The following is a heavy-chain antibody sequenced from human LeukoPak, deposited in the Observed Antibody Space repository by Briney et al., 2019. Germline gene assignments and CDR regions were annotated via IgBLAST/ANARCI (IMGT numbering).Heavy chain of an antibody. CDR1: GGSFSGYY. CDR3: ARIRGGGYYYYYYMDV. Sequence: PSETLSLTCAVYGGSFSGYYWSWIRQPPGKGLEWIGEINHSRSTNYNPSLKSRVTISVDTSKNQFSLKLSSVTAADTAVYYCARIRGGGYYYYYYMDVWGKGTTVTVSS. CDR2: INHSRST. J-gene: IGHJ6*03. D-gene: IGHD2-15*01. V-gene: IGHV4-34*01.